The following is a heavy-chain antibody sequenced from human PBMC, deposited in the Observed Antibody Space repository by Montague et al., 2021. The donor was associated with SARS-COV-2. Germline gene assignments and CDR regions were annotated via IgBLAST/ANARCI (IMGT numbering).Heavy chain of an antibody. CDR3: ARLPYDNSYGMDV. V-gene: IGHV4-59*01. D-gene: IGHD3-9*01. Sequence: SETLSLTCTVSGGSISTNYWNWSRQFPGKGLEWIGDIDYSGGTNNNNPLQSRVIISVDRSKTQFSLELNSVTAADTAIYYCARLPYDNSYGMDVWGQGTTVTVSS. CDR1: GGSISTNY. CDR2: IDYSGGT. J-gene: IGHJ6*02.